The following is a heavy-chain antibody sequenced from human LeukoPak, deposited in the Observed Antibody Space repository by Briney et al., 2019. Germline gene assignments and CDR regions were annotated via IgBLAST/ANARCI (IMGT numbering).Heavy chain of an antibody. CDR1: GGTFSSYA. CDR3: ARPNRAYYYDSSGYYGLRDAFDI. D-gene: IGHD3-22*01. Sequence: GGSLRLSCAASGGTFSSYAISWVRQAPGRGLEWMGGIIPIFGTANYAQKFQGRVTITADESTSTAYMELSSLRSEDTAVYYCARPNRAYYYDSSGYYGLRDAFDIWGQGTMVTVSS. J-gene: IGHJ3*02. V-gene: IGHV1-69*01. CDR2: IIPIFGTA.